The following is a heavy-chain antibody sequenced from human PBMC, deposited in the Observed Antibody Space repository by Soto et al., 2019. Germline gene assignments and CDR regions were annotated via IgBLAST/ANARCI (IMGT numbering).Heavy chain of an antibody. CDR3: ARVVPGAEAWFGP. CDR1: GYTFSNYG. Sequence: ASVKVSFKTSGYTFSNYGITWVRQAPGQPLEWLGWISLYSDGTNYAQKFQGRVSMTTDTSTTTAYMELRSLRSDDTAVYYCARVVPGAEAWFGPWGQGTLVTSP. J-gene: IGHJ5*02. D-gene: IGHD2-2*01. V-gene: IGHV1-18*01. CDR2: ISLYSDGT.